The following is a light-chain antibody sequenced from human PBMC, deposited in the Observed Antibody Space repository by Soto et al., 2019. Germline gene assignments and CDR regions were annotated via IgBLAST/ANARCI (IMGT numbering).Light chain of an antibody. CDR1: SSDVGGYNY. CDR2: EVY. CDR3: SAYAGSSTWV. V-gene: IGLV2-8*01. Sequence: QSAPTQPPSASGSPGQSVTFSCTGTSSDVGGYNYVSWYQQYPGKAPKLMIYEVYKRHSGVPDRFSGSKSGSTASLTVSGLQPEDEADYYCSAYAGSSTWVFGGGTKLPVL. J-gene: IGLJ2*01.